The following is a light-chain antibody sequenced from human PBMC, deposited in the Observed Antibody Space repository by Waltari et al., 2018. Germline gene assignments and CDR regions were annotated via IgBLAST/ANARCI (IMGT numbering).Light chain of an antibody. Sequence: DIVMTQSPDSLAVSLGERATLNCKSSQSVLYSSNNKNYLAWYQQKPGQPPKLLIYWASTRESGVPDRFSGSGSGTGFTLTISSLQAEDVAVYYCQQYYSSPFTFGPGTKVHIK. CDR1: QSVLYSSNNKNY. J-gene: IGKJ3*01. CDR2: WAS. CDR3: QQYYSSPFT. V-gene: IGKV4-1*01.